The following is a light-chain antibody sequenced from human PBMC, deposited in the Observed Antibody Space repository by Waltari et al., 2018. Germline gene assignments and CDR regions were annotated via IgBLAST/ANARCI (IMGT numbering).Light chain of an antibody. J-gene: IGKJ3*01. CDR3: QQYYSSSFT. CDR2: WAS. Sequence: DIVMTQSPDSLAVSLGERATINCKSSQNVLWSYKNKNYLAWYQQKPRQPPKLLISWASTRESGVPDRFSGSGSWTDFTLTISSLQAEDVAFYYCQQYYSSSFTFGPGTKVDIK. V-gene: IGKV4-1*01. CDR1: QNVLWSYKNKNY.